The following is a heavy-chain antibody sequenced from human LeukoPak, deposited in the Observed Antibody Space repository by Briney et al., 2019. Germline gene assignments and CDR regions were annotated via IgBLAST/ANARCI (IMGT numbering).Heavy chain of an antibody. CDR2: INPNSGGT. D-gene: IGHD2-15*01. V-gene: IGHV1-2*02. CDR1: GYTFTGYY. J-gene: IGHJ6*03. CDR3: ARRNWDCSGGSCYSKTHYYYYMDV. Sequence: ASVKVSCKASGYTFTGYYMHWVRQAPGQGLEWMGWINPNSGGTNYAQKFQGRVTMTRDTSISTAYMELSRLRSDDTAVYYCARRNWDCSGGSCYSKTHYYYYMDVWGKGTTVTVSS.